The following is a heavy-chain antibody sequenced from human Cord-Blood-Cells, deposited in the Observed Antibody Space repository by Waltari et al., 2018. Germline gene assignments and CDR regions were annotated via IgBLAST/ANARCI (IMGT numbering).Heavy chain of an antibody. CDR1: GGSISSGGSS. D-gene: IGHD3-10*01. Sequence: QLQLQESGSGLVKPSQTLSLTCAVSGGSISSGGSSWRWIRHTPGKGLEWIGYIYHSGSTYYNPSLKSRVTISVDRSKNQFSLKLSSVTAADTAVYYCARAERETYYYGSGSHNAFDIWGQGTMVTVSS. J-gene: IGHJ3*02. CDR3: ARAERETYYYGSGSHNAFDI. V-gene: IGHV4-30-2*01. CDR2: IYHSGST.